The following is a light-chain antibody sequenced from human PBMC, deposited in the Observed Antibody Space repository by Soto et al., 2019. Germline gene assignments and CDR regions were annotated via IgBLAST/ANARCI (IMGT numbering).Light chain of an antibody. J-gene: IGKJ1*01. V-gene: IGKV1-6*01. Sequence: AIRMTQSPSSLSASVGDRVTITCRASQHIINDLCWYQQKPGRAPKLLIYSSSTLQSGVPSRFNGSGSGTDFTLSISSLQPEDFATYYCLQDYAFPLTFGQGTNVEVK. CDR1: QHIIND. CDR3: LQDYAFPLT. CDR2: SSS.